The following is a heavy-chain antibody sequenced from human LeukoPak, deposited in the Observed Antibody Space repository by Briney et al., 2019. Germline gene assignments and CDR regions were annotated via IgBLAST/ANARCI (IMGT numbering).Heavy chain of an antibody. V-gene: IGHV3-21*01. D-gene: IGHD5-18*01. J-gene: IGHJ4*02. CDR2: ISSSSSYK. Sequence: GGSLRLSCAASGFTFSSYRMNWVRQAPGKGLEGGASISSSSSYKYYADSVKGRFTISRDNDKNSLYLQMNSLRAADTAVYYCAGNVAYSYGFDYWGQGTLVTVSS. CDR1: GFTFSSYR. CDR3: AGNVAYSYGFDY.